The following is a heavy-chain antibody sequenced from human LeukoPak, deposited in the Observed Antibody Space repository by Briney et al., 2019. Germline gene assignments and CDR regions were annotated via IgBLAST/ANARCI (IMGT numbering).Heavy chain of an antibody. Sequence: SETLSLTCTVSGGSISSYYWSWIRQPPGKGLEWIGYIYYSGSTNYNPSLKSRVTISVDTSKNQFSLKLSSVTAADTAVHYCARGLKRRLLWFGESAIKRANWFDPWGQGTLVTVSS. CDR2: IYYSGST. CDR1: GGSISSYY. D-gene: IGHD3-10*01. V-gene: IGHV4-59*01. CDR3: ARGLKRRLLWFGESAIKRANWFDP. J-gene: IGHJ5*02.